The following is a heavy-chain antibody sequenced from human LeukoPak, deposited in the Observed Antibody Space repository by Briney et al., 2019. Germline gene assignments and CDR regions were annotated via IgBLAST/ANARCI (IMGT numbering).Heavy chain of an antibody. Sequence: PGGSLRLSCAASGFTFSSYGMHWVRQAPGKGLEWVAVIWYDGSNKYYADSVKGRFTISRDNSKNTLYLQMNSLRAEDTAVYYCAREGGDYGDVDYWGQGTLVTVSS. CDR2: IWYDGSNK. CDR3: AREGGDYGDVDY. CDR1: GFTFSSYG. D-gene: IGHD4-17*01. V-gene: IGHV3-33*01. J-gene: IGHJ4*02.